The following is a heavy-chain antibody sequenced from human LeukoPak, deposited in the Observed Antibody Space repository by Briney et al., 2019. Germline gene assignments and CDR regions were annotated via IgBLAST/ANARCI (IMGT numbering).Heavy chain of an antibody. V-gene: IGHV4-39*01. J-gene: IGHJ6*02. Sequence: SETLSLTCTVSGGSIGSSSYYWGWIRQPPGKGLEWIGSIYYSGSTYYNPSLKSRVTISVDTSKNQFSLKLSSVTAADTAVYYCARGWPPAGRYYYYYYGMDVWGQGTTVTVSS. CDR2: IYYSGST. CDR1: GGSIGSSSYY. D-gene: IGHD5-24*01. CDR3: ARGWPPAGRYYYYYYGMDV.